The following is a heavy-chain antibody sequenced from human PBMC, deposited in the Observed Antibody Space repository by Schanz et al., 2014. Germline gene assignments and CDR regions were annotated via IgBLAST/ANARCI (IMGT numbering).Heavy chain of an antibody. Sequence: QVQLVQSGAEVKKPGASVKVSCKASGYTLTAYYMHWVRQAPGQGLEWMGWINGYNAHTNYAQKFQGRVTITADKSTSTAYMELSNLRSEDTAVYYCARAGQDYSDSSGYATYYFGNWGQGTLVTVSS. CDR3: ARAGQDYSDSSGYATYYFGN. J-gene: IGHJ4*02. CDR1: GYTLTAYY. V-gene: IGHV1-2*02. CDR2: INGYNAHT. D-gene: IGHD3-22*01.